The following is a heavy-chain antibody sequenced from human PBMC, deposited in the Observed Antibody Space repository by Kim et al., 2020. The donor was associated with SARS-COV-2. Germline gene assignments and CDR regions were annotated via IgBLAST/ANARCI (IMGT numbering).Heavy chain of an antibody. CDR1: GGSFSGYY. CDR2: INHSGST. CDR3: ASGGYCTNGVCYRGPFDY. J-gene: IGHJ4*02. Sequence: SETLSLTCAVYGGSFSGYYWSWIRQPPGKGLEWIGEINHSGSTNYNPSLKSRVTISVDTSKNQFSLKLSSVTAADTAVYYCASGGYCTNGVCYRGPFDYWGQGTLVTVSS. D-gene: IGHD2-8*01. V-gene: IGHV4-34*01.